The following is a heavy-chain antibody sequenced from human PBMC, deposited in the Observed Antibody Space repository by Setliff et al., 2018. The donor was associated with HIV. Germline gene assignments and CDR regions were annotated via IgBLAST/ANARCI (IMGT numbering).Heavy chain of an antibody. CDR3: ASPFGASDSGGYEYEAFAI. J-gene: IGHJ3*02. Sequence: ASVKVSCKASGYSFTGHYIHWVRQAPGQGLDRLGRIDPNSGGTKYAQKFQGRVTMTRDTSITTAYMELSRLRSDDTAVYYCASPFGASDSGGYEYEAFAIWGQGTMVTVSS. CDR1: GYSFTGHY. CDR2: IDPNSGGT. V-gene: IGHV1-2*06. D-gene: IGHD3-22*01.